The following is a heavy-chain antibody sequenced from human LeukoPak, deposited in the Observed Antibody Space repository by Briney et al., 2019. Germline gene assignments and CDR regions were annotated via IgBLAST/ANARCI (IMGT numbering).Heavy chain of an antibody. CDR1: GFTFSSYS. Sequence: GGSLRLSCAASGFTFSSYSMNWVRQAPGKGLEWVSYTSSSSMIYYADSVKGRFTISRDNAKNSLYLQMNSLRAEDTAVYYCARPHINYYDSSGYFSWGQGTLVTVSS. V-gene: IGHV3-48*01. CDR3: ARPHINYYDSSGYFS. CDR2: TSSSSMI. J-gene: IGHJ5*02. D-gene: IGHD3-22*01.